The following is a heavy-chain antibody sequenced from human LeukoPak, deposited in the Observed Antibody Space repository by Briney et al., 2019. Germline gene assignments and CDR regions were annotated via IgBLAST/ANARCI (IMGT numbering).Heavy chain of an antibody. CDR3: ASSYDSRWFDP. CDR2: IYYSGST. Sequence: SETLSLTCTVSGGSISSYYWSWIRQPPGKGLEWIGYIYYSGSTNYNPSLKSRVTISVDTSKNQFSLKLSSVTAADTAVSYCASSYDSRWFDPWGQGTLVTVSS. J-gene: IGHJ5*02. D-gene: IGHD3-22*01. V-gene: IGHV4-59*08. CDR1: GGSISSYY.